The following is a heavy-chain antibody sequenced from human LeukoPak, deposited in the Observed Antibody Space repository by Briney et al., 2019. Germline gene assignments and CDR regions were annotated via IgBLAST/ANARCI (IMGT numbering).Heavy chain of an antibody. CDR3: ATDLQWLVQPGLRFLDY. CDR2: FDPEDGET. V-gene: IGHV1-24*01. Sequence: ASVTVSCTVSGYTLTELSMHWVRQAPGKGLEWMGGFDPEDGETIYAQKFQGRVTMTEDTSTDTAYMELSSLRSEDTAVYYCATDLQWLVQPGLRFLDYWGQGTLVTVSS. D-gene: IGHD6-19*01. CDR1: GYTLTELS. J-gene: IGHJ4*02.